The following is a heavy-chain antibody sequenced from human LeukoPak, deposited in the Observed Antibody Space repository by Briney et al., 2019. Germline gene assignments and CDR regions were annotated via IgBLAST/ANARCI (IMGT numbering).Heavy chain of an antibody. Sequence: SETLSLTCTVSGGSISSYYWSWIRQPPGKGLEWIGEINHSGSTNYNPSLKSRVTISVDTSKNQFSLKLSSVTAADTAVYYCASYSGNYDFWSGYYLDWGQGTLVTVSS. V-gene: IGHV4-34*01. CDR3: ASYSGNYDFWSGYYLD. D-gene: IGHD3-3*01. CDR1: GGSISSYY. CDR2: INHSGST. J-gene: IGHJ4*02.